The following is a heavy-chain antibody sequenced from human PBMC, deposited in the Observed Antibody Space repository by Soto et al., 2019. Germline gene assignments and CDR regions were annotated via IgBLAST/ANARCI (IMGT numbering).Heavy chain of an antibody. Sequence: SLTCAVYGGSFSGYYWSWIRQPPGKGLEWIGEINHSGSTNYNPSLKSRVTISVDTSKNQFSLKLSSVTAADTAVYYCASTEYYFDYWGQGTLVTVSS. CDR2: INHSGST. D-gene: IGHD4-17*01. V-gene: IGHV4-34*01. J-gene: IGHJ4*02. CDR1: GGSFSGYY. CDR3: ASTEYYFDY.